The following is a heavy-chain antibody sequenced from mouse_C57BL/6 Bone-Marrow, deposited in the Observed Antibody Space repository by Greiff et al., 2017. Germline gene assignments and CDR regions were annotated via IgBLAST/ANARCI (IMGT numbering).Heavy chain of an antibody. CDR1: GFTFSDYG. J-gene: IGHJ1*03. V-gene: IGHV5-17*01. Sequence: DVHLVESGGGLVKPGGSLKLSCAASGFTFSDYGMHWVRQAPEKGLEWVAYISSGSSTIYYADTVKGRFTISRDHAKNTLFLQMTMLRSEDTAIYYCACITTVVSHGWYCDVWGTGPTVTVAS. CDR3: ACITTVVSHGWYCDV. CDR2: ISSGSSTI. D-gene: IGHD1-1*01.